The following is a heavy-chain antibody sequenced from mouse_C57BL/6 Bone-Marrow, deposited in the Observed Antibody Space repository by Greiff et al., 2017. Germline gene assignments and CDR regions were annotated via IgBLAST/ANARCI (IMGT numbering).Heavy chain of an antibody. CDR3: ASANWAHFDY. J-gene: IGHJ2*01. D-gene: IGHD4-1*02. CDR1: GYTFTSYW. Sequence: QVQLQQPGAELVKPGASVKLSCKASGYTFTSYWMHWVKQRPGQGLEWIGMIHPNSGSTNYNEKFKGKATLTVDKSSSTAYMQLSSLTSEDSAVYDGASANWAHFDYWGQGTTLTVSS. CDR2: IHPNSGST. V-gene: IGHV1-64*01.